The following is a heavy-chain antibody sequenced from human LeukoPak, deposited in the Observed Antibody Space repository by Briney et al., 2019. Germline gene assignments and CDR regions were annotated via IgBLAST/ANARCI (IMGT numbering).Heavy chain of an antibody. D-gene: IGHD3-9*01. V-gene: IGHV4-61*02. J-gene: IGHJ4*02. CDR3: ARALSYDILTGYSLYYFDY. Sequence: SQTLSLTCTVSGGSISSGSYYWRWIRQPAGKGLEWIGRIYTSGSTNYNPSLKSRVTISVDTSKNQFSLKLSSVTAADTAVYYCARALSYDILTGYSLYYFDYWGQGTLVTVSS. CDR2: IYTSGST. CDR1: GGSISSGSYY.